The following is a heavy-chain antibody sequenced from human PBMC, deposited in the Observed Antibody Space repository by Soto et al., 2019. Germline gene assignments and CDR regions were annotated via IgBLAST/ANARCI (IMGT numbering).Heavy chain of an antibody. CDR3: AREASVLVPAAHPSRFDS. V-gene: IGHV1-18*01. CDR2: ISPYSGYT. D-gene: IGHD2-2*01. Sequence: ASVKVSCKGFGYSFMKYGINWVRQAPGQGLEWVGWISPYSGYTHSAQKFHGRLTLTTDTAASTAYMELRILRSADTALYYCAREASVLVPAAHPSRFDSWGQGTLVTVS. J-gene: IGHJ4*02. CDR1: GYSFMKYG.